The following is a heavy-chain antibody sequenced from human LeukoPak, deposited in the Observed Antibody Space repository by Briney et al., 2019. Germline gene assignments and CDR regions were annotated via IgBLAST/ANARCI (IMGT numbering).Heavy chain of an antibody. CDR2: ISSGSTYT. D-gene: IGHD2-21*02. J-gene: IGHJ5*02. CDR1: GFTFSDHY. Sequence: GGSLRLSCEVSGFTFSDHYMSWIRQAPGKRLEWVSYISSGSTYTNYADSVEGRFTISRDNAKNSLYLQMNSLRAEDTAVYYCAKKAYCGGDCYRPNFNWFDPWGQGTLVTVSS. CDR3: AKKAYCGGDCYRPNFNWFDP. V-gene: IGHV3-11*03.